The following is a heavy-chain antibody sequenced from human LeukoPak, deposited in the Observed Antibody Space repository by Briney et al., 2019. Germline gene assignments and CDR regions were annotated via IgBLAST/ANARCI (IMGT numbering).Heavy chain of an antibody. CDR2: IYSGGST. J-gene: IGHJ4*02. D-gene: IGHD6-6*01. CDR3: ARASIAASGYYFDY. V-gene: IGHV3-66*02. Sequence: GGALRLSCGASGFTVSTNYMTWVRQAPGKGLEWVSVIYSGGSTFYADSVKGRFTISRDNSKNTLYLQMNSLRAEDTAVYYCARASIAASGYYFDYWGQGTLVTVSS. CDR1: GFTVSTNY.